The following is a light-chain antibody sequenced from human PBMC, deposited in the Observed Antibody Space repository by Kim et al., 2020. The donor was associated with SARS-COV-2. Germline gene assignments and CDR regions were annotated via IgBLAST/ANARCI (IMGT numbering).Light chain of an antibody. CDR2: YDS. CDR3: QVWDSSSDHRV. CDR1: NIGSKS. Sequence: SYELTQPPSVSVAPGKTARITCGGNNIGSKSVHWYQQNPGQAPVLVIYYDSDRPSGIPERFSGSNSGNTATLTISRVEAGDEADYYCQVWDSSSDHRVFG. V-gene: IGLV3-21*04. J-gene: IGLJ3*02.